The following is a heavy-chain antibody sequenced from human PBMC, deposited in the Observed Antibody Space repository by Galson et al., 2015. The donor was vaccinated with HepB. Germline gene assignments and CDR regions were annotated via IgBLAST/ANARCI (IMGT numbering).Heavy chain of an antibody. Sequence: SLRLSCAVSGFTYNNYWMSWVRQAPGRGLEWVANIKQDGSVTYYVDSVEGRFTVSRDNAKKTLYLDMNALSVEDTAVYYCARGWDTDVTSNFDYWGQGALVTVSS. CDR3: ARGWDTDVTSNFDY. CDR2: IKQDGSVT. J-gene: IGHJ4*02. CDR1: GFTYNNYW. D-gene: IGHD5-18*01. V-gene: IGHV3-7*03.